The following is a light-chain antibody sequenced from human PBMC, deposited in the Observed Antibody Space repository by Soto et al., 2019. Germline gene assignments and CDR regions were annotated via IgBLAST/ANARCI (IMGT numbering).Light chain of an antibody. CDR1: QDITNY. V-gene: IGKV1-33*01. CDR2: DSS. Sequence: DIQMTQSPSSLSASVGDRVTIICQASQDITNYLNWYKQKPGKAPKLLNYDSSNLEIGVPSRFSGSGYGTRFSFTISSLQPEDIATYYCQQFDNLPFTFGQGTRLEIK. CDR3: QQFDNLPFT. J-gene: IGKJ5*01.